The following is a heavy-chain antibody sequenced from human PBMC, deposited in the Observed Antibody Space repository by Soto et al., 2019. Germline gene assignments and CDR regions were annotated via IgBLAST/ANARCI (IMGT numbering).Heavy chain of an antibody. CDR2: ISLSGYVT. Sequence: QVRRVESGGDLIKPGGSLRLSCVGSGFIFGDYAMGWIRQAPGKGLEWISYISLSGYVTFDADSVKGRFTFSRDNAKNSIYVEMNSLTPGDTAVYYCVRWSNGFDYWGQGTLVTVSS. CDR3: VRWSNGFDY. D-gene: IGHD1-1*01. CDR1: GFIFGDYA. J-gene: IGHJ4*02. V-gene: IGHV3-11*01.